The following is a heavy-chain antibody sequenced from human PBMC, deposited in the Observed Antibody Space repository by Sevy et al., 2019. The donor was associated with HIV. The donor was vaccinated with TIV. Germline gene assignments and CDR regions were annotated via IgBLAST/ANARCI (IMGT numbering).Heavy chain of an antibody. V-gene: IGHV3-30*18. CDR2: ISYDGNLK. CDR1: GFTFNFYG. CDR3: VKAPNDYDNSGWAGLAV. J-gene: IGHJ6*02. D-gene: IGHD3-22*01. Sequence: GGSLRLSCAASGFTFNFYGMHWVRQAPGKGLEWVALISYDGNLKYYADSAKGRFTISRDNSKNTLYLQMNSLRPEDTAVYYCVKAPNDYDNSGWAGLAVWGQGTTGTVSS.